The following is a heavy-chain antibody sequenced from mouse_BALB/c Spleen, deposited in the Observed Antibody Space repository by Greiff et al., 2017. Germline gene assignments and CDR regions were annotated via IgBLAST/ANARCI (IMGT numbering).Heavy chain of an antibody. J-gene: IGHJ3*01. D-gene: IGHD4-1*01. Sequence: VQLQQSGPELVKPGASVKISCKASGYSFTSYYIHWVKQRPGQGLAWIGVIFPGRGHTKYNEKFKGKATLTADTSSSTAYMQRSSLTSEDSAVYFCARSNWDWFAYWGKGTLVTVSA. CDR2: IFPGRGHT. V-gene: IGHV1-66*01. CDR1: GYSFTSYY. CDR3: ARSNWDWFAY.